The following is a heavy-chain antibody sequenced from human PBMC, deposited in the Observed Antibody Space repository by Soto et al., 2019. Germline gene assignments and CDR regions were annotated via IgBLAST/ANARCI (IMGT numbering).Heavy chain of an antibody. CDR3: AKDRGSTSLQDGMDV. D-gene: IGHD2-2*01. V-gene: IGHV3-30*18. CDR2: ISYDGSNK. J-gene: IGHJ6*02. CDR1: GFTFSSYG. Sequence: GGSLRLSCAASGFTFSSYGMYWVRQAPGKGLEWVAVISYDGSNKYYADSVKGRFTISRDNSKNTLYLQMNSLRAEDTAVYYCAKDRGSTSLQDGMDVWGQGTTVTVSS.